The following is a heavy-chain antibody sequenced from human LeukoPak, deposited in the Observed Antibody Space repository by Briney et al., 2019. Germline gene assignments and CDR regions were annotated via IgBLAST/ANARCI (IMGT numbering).Heavy chain of an antibody. V-gene: IGHV4-4*07. J-gene: IGHJ4*02. CDR1: GGCISSYY. Sequence: SQTLSLTCTVSGGCISSYYLTWDWHPAWQGRDFIGRISTSGTTNYNPSFKSRLTMSVDTSANQFSLNLSSVIAADTAVYSCARENVAGAGRGNDYWGQGTLVTVSS. CDR3: ARENVAGAGRGNDY. D-gene: IGHD6-19*01. CDR2: ISTSGTT.